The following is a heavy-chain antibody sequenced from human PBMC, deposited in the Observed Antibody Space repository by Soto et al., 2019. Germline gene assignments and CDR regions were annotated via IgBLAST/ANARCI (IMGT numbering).Heavy chain of an antibody. Sequence: ASVKVSCKASGYTFTSYGISWVRQAPGQGLEWMGWISAYNGNTNYAQKLQGRVTMTTDTSTSTAYMELTGLKSDYTAIYYCARDQQKYNPSFYHSSAMDLWGQGTTVSVSS. D-gene: IGHD1-20*01. CDR1: GYTFTSYG. J-gene: IGHJ6*02. CDR3: ARDQQKYNPSFYHSSAMDL. V-gene: IGHV1-18*01. CDR2: ISAYNGNT.